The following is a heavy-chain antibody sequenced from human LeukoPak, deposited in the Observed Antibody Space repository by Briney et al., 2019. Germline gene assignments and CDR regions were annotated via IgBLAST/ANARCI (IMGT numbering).Heavy chain of an antibody. CDR3: ARGGLWGEPDAFDI. CDR2: IVVGSGNT. CDR1: GFTFTSSA. J-gene: IGHJ3*02. D-gene: IGHD3-10*01. Sequence: EASVKVSCKASGFTFTSSAMQWVRQARGQRLEWIGWIVVGSGNTNYAQKFQERVTITRDMSTSTAYMELSSLRSEDTAVYYCARGGLWGEPDAFDIWGQGTMVTVSS. V-gene: IGHV1-58*02.